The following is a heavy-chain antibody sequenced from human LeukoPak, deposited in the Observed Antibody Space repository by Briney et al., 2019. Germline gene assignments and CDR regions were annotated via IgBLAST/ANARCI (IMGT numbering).Heavy chain of an antibody. CDR1: GGSISSDSYY. Sequence: SQTLSLTCTVSGGSISSDSYYWSWIRQPAGKGLEWIGRIYTSGSTNYNPSLKSRVTISVDTSKNQFSLKLSSLTATDTAVYYCARMTTLAWFDPWGHGTLVTVSS. D-gene: IGHD4-11*01. V-gene: IGHV4-61*02. J-gene: IGHJ5*02. CDR3: ARMTTLAWFDP. CDR2: IYTSGST.